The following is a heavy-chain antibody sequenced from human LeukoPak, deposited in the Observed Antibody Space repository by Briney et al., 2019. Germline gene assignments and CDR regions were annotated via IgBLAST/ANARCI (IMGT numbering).Heavy chain of an antibody. CDR2: VSSSSSYI. V-gene: IGHV3-21*01. D-gene: IGHD6-25*01. CDR1: GFTFSTYT. J-gene: IGHJ6*03. CDR3: ARFAAGGSYYYMDV. Sequence: PGGSLRLSCAASGFTFSTYTMNWVRQAPGKGLEWVSSVSSSSSYIHYADSVKGRFTISRDNAKNSLYLQMNSLRADDTAVYYCARFAAGGSYYYMDVWGKGTTVTVSS.